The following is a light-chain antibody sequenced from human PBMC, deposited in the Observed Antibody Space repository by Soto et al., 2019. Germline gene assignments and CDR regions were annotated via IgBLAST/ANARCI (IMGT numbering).Light chain of an antibody. Sequence: EIVLTQSPATLSLSPGERATLSCRASQGVSSSLAWCQRKPGQSPRLLIYDASNRATGIPARFSGSGSGTDFTLTISTLEPEDFAVYYCQQYSKWPLTFGQGT. CDR2: DAS. CDR3: QQYSKWPLT. V-gene: IGKV3-11*01. CDR1: QGVSSS. J-gene: IGKJ1*01.